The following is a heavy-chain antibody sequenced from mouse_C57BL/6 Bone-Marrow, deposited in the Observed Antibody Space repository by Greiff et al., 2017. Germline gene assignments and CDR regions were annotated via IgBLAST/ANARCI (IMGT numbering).Heavy chain of an antibody. J-gene: IGHJ1*03. CDR1: GFTFSSYT. Sequence: EVQLMESGGGLVKPGGSLKLSCAASGFTFSSYTMSWVRQTPEKRLQWVAAISGGGGNTYYPDSVKGRFTISRDNDKNILYLQMSSLRSEDTALYYCSRQVTTVLATKYFDDWGTGTTVTVSS. V-gene: IGHV5-9*01. D-gene: IGHD1-1*01. CDR3: SRQVTTVLATKYFDD. CDR2: ISGGGGNT.